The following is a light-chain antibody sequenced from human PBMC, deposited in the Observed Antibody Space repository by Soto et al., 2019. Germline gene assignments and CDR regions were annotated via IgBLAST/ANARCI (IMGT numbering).Light chain of an antibody. V-gene: IGKV3-20*01. CDR1: QSVSSSY. CDR2: SAS. Sequence: EIVLTQSPGTLSLSPGERATLSCRDSQSVSSSYLAWYQQKPGQAPRLLIYSASSRATGIPDRFSGSGSGTDFTLTISRLEPEDFAVYYCQQYGSSLLFTFGPGTKVDIK. J-gene: IGKJ3*01. CDR3: QQYGSSLLFT.